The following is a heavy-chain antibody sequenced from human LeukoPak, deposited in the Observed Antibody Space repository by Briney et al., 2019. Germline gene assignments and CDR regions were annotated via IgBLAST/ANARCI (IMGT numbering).Heavy chain of an antibody. CDR1: GFTFRTYW. J-gene: IGHJ5*02. CDR2: INGDGSST. V-gene: IGHV3-74*01. Sequence: PGGSLRLSCVASGFTFRTYWMHWVRQAPGKGLVWVSRINGDGSSTTYADSVKGRFTISRDNAKNILYLQMNSLRAEDTAVYYCARDQRYQLFAPWGQGTLVTVSS. CDR3: ARDQRYQLFAP. D-gene: IGHD2-2*01.